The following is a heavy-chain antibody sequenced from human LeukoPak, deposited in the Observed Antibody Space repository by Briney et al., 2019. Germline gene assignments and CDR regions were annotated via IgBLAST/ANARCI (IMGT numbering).Heavy chain of an antibody. CDR3: ARDGPTGYYFDY. CDR1: GYTFTGYY. Sequence: ASVKVSCKASGYTFTGYYMHWVRQAPGQGLEWMGWINPNSGGTNYAQTFQGWVTMTRDTSISTAYMELSRLRSDDTAVYYCARDGPTGYYFDYWGQGTLVTASS. V-gene: IGHV1-2*04. CDR2: INPNSGGT. J-gene: IGHJ4*02.